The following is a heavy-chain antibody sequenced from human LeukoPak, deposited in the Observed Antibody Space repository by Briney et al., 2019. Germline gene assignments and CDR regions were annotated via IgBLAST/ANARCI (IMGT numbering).Heavy chain of an antibody. V-gene: IGHV3-30*04. CDR1: GFTFSSHA. J-gene: IGHJ4*02. Sequence: RPGGSLRLSCAASGFTFSSHAMHWVRQAPGKGLEWVAVISYDGSNKYYADSVKGRFTISRDNSKNTLYLQMNSLRAEDTAVYYCARDKTGYSSSWTFDYWGQGTLVTVSS. CDR2: ISYDGSNK. CDR3: ARDKTGYSSSWTFDY. D-gene: IGHD6-13*01.